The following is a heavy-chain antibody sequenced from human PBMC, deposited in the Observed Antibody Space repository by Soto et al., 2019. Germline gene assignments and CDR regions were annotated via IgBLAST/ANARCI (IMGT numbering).Heavy chain of an antibody. D-gene: IGHD3-10*01. J-gene: IGHJ6*03. Sequence: ASVKVSCKASGYTFTSYHISWVRQAPGQGLEWMGWISGYSGKTYYAQKFQDRVTMTTETSTSTAYMEVRSLRSDDTAVYYCARGISYSYMDVWGKGTTVTVSS. CDR3: ARGISYSYMDV. CDR2: ISGYSGKT. CDR1: GYTFTSYH. V-gene: IGHV1-18*01.